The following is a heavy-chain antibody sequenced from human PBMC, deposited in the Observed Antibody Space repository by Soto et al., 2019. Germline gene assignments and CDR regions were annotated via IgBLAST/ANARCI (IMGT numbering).Heavy chain of an antibody. J-gene: IGHJ3*01. CDR1: GFTFCSYW. D-gene: IGHD5-18*01. V-gene: IGHV3-74*01. Sequence: EVQLVESGGGLVQPGGSLRLSCAASGFTFCSYWMHWVRQVPGKGLVWVARIKADGSSTNYADSVKGRFTISRDNAQNTMFLQINSLTAEDTAVYYCARGINGYYAFDVWGQGTMVTVSS. CDR2: IKADGSST. CDR3: ARGINGYYAFDV.